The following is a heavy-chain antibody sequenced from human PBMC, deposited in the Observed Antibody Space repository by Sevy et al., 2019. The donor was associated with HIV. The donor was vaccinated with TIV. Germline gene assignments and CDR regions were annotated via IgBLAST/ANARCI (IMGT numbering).Heavy chain of an antibody. CDR1: GFTFSSYS. J-gene: IGHJ6*02. V-gene: IGHV3-21*01. CDR2: ISSSSSYM. Sequence: GGSLRLSCAASGFTFSSYSMNWVRQAPGKGLEWVSSISSSSSYMYYADSVKGRFTISRDNAKNSLYLQMNSLRAEDTAVYYCARDRTAARPKDGMDVWGQGTTVTVSS. D-gene: IGHD6-6*01. CDR3: ARDRTAARPKDGMDV.